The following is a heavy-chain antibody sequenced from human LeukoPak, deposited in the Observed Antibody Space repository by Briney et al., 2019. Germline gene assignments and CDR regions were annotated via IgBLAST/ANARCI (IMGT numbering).Heavy chain of an antibody. Sequence: SETLSLTCTVSGGSISSYYWSWIRQPPGKGLEWIGEINHSGSTNYNPSLKSRVTISVDTSKNQFSLKLSSVTAADTAVYYCASIIAARPDYWGQGTLVTVSS. CDR2: INHSGST. CDR1: GGSISSYY. D-gene: IGHD6-6*01. CDR3: ASIIAARPDY. J-gene: IGHJ4*02. V-gene: IGHV4-34*01.